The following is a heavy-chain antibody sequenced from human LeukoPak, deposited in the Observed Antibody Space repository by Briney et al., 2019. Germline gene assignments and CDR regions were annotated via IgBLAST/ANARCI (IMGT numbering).Heavy chain of an antibody. CDR1: GGSISSYY. J-gene: IGHJ2*01. CDR3: ARATYSSSWYPRWYFDL. CDR2: IYYSGST. D-gene: IGHD6-13*01. Sequence: SETLSLTCTVSGGSISSYYWSWLRQPQGKGMERIGYIYYSGSTNYNPYLKSRVTISVDTSKNQFSLKLSSVTAADTAVYYCARATYSSSWYPRWYFDLWGRGTLVTVSS. V-gene: IGHV4-59*01.